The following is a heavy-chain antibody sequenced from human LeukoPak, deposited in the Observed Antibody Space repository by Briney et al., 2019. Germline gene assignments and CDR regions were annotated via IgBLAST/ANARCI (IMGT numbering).Heavy chain of an antibody. J-gene: IGHJ4*02. V-gene: IGHV3-48*03. CDR3: ARDGYSYGYGIDY. CDR1: GFTFSSFE. D-gene: IGHD5-18*01. Sequence: GWSLRLSCAASGFTFSSFEMNWVRQAPGKGLEWVSYISSSGSTIYYADSVKGRFTISRDNAKNSLYLQMNSLRAEDTAVYYCARDGYSYGYGIDYWGQGTLVTVSS. CDR2: ISSSGSTI.